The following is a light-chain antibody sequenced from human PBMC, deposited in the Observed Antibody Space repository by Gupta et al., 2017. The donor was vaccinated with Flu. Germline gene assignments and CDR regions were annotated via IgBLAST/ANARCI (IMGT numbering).Light chain of an antibody. Sequence: EVVLTQSPGTLSLSPGERATLSCRASQTVTNNYLSWYRQKPGEAPRLLMYSASYRVTGIPDSFTGSGSGTDFTLTISRLESEDFAVYFCQQYGSSPPTFVQGTRVEIK. J-gene: IGKJ1*01. CDR3: QQYGSSPPT. CDR1: QTVTNNY. CDR2: SAS. V-gene: IGKV3-20*01.